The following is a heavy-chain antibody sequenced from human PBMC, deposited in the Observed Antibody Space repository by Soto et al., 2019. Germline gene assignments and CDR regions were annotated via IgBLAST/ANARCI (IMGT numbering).Heavy chain of an antibody. CDR3: ARGVVVVVATYGMDV. V-gene: IGHV3-64*01. J-gene: IGHJ6*02. Sequence: EVQLVESGGGLVQPGGSLRLSCAASGFTFSSYAMHWVRQAPGKGLEYVSAISSNGGSTYYANSVKGRFTISRDNSKNKLYLQMGSLRAEDMAVYYCARGVVVVVATYGMDVWGQGTTVTVSS. D-gene: IGHD2-15*01. CDR2: ISSNGGST. CDR1: GFTFSSYA.